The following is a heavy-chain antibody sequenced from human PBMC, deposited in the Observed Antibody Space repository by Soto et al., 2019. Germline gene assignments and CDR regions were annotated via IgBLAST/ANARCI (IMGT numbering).Heavy chain of an antibody. CDR2: ISSSSYT. J-gene: IGHJ4*02. CDR1: GFTFSDYY. D-gene: IGHD2-21*02. V-gene: IGHV3-11*06. Sequence: GGSLRLSCAASGFTFSDYYMSWIRQAPGKGLEWVSYISSSSYTNYADSVKGRFTISRDNAKNSLYLQMNSLRAEDTAVYYCARAPEVVTASPYFDYWGQGTLVTVSS. CDR3: ARAPEVVTASPYFDY.